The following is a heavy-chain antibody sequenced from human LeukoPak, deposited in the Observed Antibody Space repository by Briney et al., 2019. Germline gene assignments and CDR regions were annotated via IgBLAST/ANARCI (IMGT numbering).Heavy chain of an antibody. V-gene: IGHV3-74*03. D-gene: IGHD5-18*01. CDR2: LHSDGSST. J-gene: IGHJ4*02. CDR1: GLTFSSYW. CDR3: AIRRGYTYGDDY. Sequence: GSLRLSCAASGLTFSSYWMLWVRQAPGKGLVWVSRLHSDGSSTAYADSVKGRFTISRDNAKNTLYLQMNTLRAEDTAVYYCAIRRGYTYGDDYWGQGTLVTVSS.